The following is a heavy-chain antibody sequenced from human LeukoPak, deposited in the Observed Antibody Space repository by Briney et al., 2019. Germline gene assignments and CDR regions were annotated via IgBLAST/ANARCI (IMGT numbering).Heavy chain of an antibody. CDR2: IYYSGST. Sequence: SETLSLTCTVSGGSISSYYWSWIRQPPGKGLEWIGYIYYSGSTNYNPSLKSRVTISVDTSKNQFSLKLSSVTAADTAVYYCARTDYYYYYMDVWGKGTTVTVSS. CDR3: ARTDYYYYYMDV. V-gene: IGHV4-59*01. J-gene: IGHJ6*03. CDR1: GGSISSYY.